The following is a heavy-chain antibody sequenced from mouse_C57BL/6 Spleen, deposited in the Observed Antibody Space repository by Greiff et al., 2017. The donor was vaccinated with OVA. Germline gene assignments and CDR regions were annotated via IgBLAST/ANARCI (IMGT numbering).Heavy chain of an antibody. V-gene: IGHV1-42*01. D-gene: IGHD2-4*01. J-gene: IGHJ4*01. Sequence: EVKLMESGPELVKPGASVKISCKASGYSFTGYYMNWVKQSPEKSLEWIGEINPSTGGTTYNQKFKAKATLTVDKSSSTAYMQLKSLTSEDSAVYYCASYDWNYYAMDYWGQGTSVTVSS. CDR3: ASYDWNYYAMDY. CDR2: INPSTGGT. CDR1: GYSFTGYY.